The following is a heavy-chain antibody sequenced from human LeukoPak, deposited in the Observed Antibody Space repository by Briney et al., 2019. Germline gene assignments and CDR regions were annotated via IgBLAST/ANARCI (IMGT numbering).Heavy chain of an antibody. CDR3: ARGGWLKTSYYFDF. Sequence: PSETLSLTCTVSGGSINSYYWSWIRQPPGKGLEWIGYMYSSGSSTYNPSLKSRVTMSIDPSRNQLSLRVTSVTAADTAAYYCARGGWLKTSYYFDFWGQGSLVTVSS. CDR1: GGSINSYY. V-gene: IGHV4-59*01. CDR2: MYSSGSS. D-gene: IGHD5-24*01. J-gene: IGHJ4*02.